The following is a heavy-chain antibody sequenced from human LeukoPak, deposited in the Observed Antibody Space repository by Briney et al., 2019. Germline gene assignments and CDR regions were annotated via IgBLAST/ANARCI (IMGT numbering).Heavy chain of an antibody. J-gene: IGHJ2*01. CDR3: AKRVAVTGNWCFDL. CDR1: GVTINSYN. Sequence: SETLSLTCTVSGVTINSYNWGWIRQSPGKGLEWIGYLLYTGSANYNPSLKSRVTTSLDTSKNQFSLTLSSVTAADTAVYYCAKRVAVTGNWCFDLWGRGTLVTVSS. D-gene: IGHD6-19*01. V-gene: IGHV4-59*01. CDR2: LLYTGSA.